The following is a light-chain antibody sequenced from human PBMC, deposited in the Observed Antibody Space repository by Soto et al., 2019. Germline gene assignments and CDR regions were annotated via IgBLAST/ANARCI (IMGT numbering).Light chain of an antibody. V-gene: IGLV2-8*01. CDR3: SSYAGSNNYV. CDR1: SSDVGGYNY. CDR2: EVS. Sequence: QSALTQPPSASGSPGQSVTISCTGNSSDVGGYNYVSWYQQHPGKAPKLMIYEVSKRPSGVPDRFSGSKSGNTASLTVSGLQAEDEADYYCSSYAGSNNYVLGTGTKLTVL. J-gene: IGLJ1*01.